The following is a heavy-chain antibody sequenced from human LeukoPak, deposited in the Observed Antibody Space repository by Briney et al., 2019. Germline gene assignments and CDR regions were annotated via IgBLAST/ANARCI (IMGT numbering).Heavy chain of an antibody. CDR1: GFTFSSCA. D-gene: IGHD1-26*01. CDR2: ISASGGHT. Sequence: GGSLRLSCAASGFTFSSCAMSWVRQAPGKGLEWVSGISASGGHTFYADSVKGRFSIFRDNSKNTLYLQMNSLRAEDTAIYYCAKYSGNYFGDYWGPGNLVTVSS. J-gene: IGHJ4*02. V-gene: IGHV3-23*01. CDR3: AKYSGNYFGDY.